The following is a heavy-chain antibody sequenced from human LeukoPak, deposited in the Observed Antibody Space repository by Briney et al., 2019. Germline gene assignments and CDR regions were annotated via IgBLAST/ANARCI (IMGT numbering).Heavy chain of an antibody. CDR3: ATGGSTYYYGSGSYFVY. Sequence: GASAKVSCKVSGYTLTELSMHWVRQAPGKGLEWMGGFDPEDGETIYAQKFQGRVTMTEDTSTDTAYMELSSLRSEDTAVYYCATGGSTYYYGSGSYFVYWGQGTLVTVSS. CDR1: GYTLTELS. D-gene: IGHD3-10*01. CDR2: FDPEDGET. V-gene: IGHV1-24*01. J-gene: IGHJ4*02.